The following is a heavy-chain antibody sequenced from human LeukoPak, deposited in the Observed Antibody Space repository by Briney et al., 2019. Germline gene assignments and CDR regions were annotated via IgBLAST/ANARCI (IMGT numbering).Heavy chain of an antibody. CDR1: GFTFSSYS. Sequence: PGGSLRLSCAASGFTFSSYSMNWVRQAPGKGLEWVSYISSSSSTIYYADSVKGRFTISRDYAKNSLYLQMNSLRAEDTAVYYCARDNGYCSSTSCYTGAFDYWGQGTLVTVSS. CDR3: ARDNGYCSSTSCYTGAFDY. V-gene: IGHV3-48*04. D-gene: IGHD2-2*02. J-gene: IGHJ4*02. CDR2: ISSSSSTI.